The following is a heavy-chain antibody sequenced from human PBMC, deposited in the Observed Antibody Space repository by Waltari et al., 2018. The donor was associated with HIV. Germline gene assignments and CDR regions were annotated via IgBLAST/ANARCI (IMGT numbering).Heavy chain of an antibody. V-gene: IGHV1-2*02. CDR3: ARGFGDSSGYTLGDY. CDR2: INPNSGGT. J-gene: IGHJ4*02. D-gene: IGHD3-22*01. CDR1: GYPFTGYY. Sequence: QVQLVQSGAEVKKPGASVKVSCKASGYPFTGYYLHWVRQAPGQGLEWMGWINPNSGGTNYAQKFQGRVTMTRDTSISTAYMELSRLRSDDTAVYYCARGFGDSSGYTLGDYWGQGTLVTVSS.